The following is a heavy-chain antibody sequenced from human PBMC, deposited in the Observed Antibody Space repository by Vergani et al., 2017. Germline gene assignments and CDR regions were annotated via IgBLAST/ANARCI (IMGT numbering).Heavy chain of an antibody. CDR2: ISGSGGST. CDR1: GFTFSSYA. J-gene: IGHJ4*02. CDR3: AKGDGGSSWYILNY. D-gene: IGHD6-13*01. V-gene: IGHV3-23*01. Sequence: EVQLLESGGGLVQPGGSLRLSCAASGFTFSSYAMSWVRQAPGKGLEWVSAISGSGGSTYYADSVKGRFTISRDNSKNTLYLQMNSMRAEDTAVYYCAKGDGGSSWYILNYWGQGTLVTVSS.